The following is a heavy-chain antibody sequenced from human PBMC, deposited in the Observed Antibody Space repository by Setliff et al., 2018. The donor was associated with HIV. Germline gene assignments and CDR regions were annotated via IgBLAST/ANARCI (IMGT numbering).Heavy chain of an antibody. V-gene: IGHV4-61*09. Sequence: SETLSLTCSVSGDSISSGSYYWSWIRVPAGKGLEWIGQIHTTGSTNYNPSLKSRVTISIDTSKNQFSLKLNSVTATDTAVYYCAKRTFGSGRFDPWGQGTLVTVSS. D-gene: IGHD3-16*01. CDR1: GDSISSGSYY. CDR3: AKRTFGSGRFDP. J-gene: IGHJ5*02. CDR2: IHTTGST.